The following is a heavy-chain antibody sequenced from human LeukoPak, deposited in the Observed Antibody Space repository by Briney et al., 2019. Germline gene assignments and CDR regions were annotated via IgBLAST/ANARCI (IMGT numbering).Heavy chain of an antibody. J-gene: IGHJ4*02. D-gene: IGHD2-15*01. Sequence: GGSLRLSCAASGFIFRDYYMTWIRQAPGKGLEWVSYISNSGVSVYYADSVKGRFTISRDNAKNTLYLQMNSLRAEDTAIYYCARELPFDYWGQGTLVTVSS. CDR2: ISNSGVSV. CDR1: GFIFRDYY. CDR3: ARELPFDY. V-gene: IGHV3-11*04.